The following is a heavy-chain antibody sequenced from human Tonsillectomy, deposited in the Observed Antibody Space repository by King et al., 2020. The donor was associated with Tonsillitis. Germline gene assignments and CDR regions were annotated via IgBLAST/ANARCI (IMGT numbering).Heavy chain of an antibody. J-gene: IGHJ4*02. D-gene: IGHD6-19*01. CDR2: IYYSGNT. CDR1: GGSVNSDNYY. CDR3: ARMSNIALSGYFDF. Sequence: QLQESGPGLVRPSETLSLTCTVSGGSVNSDNYYWSWFRQPPGKGLEWIGYIYYSGNTNYSPSLKSRVTISVHSSKNQLSLRLSSVTAADTAVYYCARMSNIALSGYFDFWGQXXLVTVSS. V-gene: IGHV4-61*01.